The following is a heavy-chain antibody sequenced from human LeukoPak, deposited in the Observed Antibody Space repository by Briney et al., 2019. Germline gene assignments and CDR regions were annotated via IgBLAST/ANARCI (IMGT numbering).Heavy chain of an antibody. D-gene: IGHD1-26*01. V-gene: IGHV3-30*18. CDR3: AKPPEVGATVGYFDF. CDR2: ISYDGSNK. Sequence: GRSLRLSCAASGFTFSSYAMHWVRQAPGKGLEWVALISYDGSNKYYADSVKGRFTISRDNSKNTLYLQMNSLRAEDTAVYYCAKPPEVGATVGYFDFWGQGTLVTVSS. J-gene: IGHJ4*02. CDR1: GFTFSSYA.